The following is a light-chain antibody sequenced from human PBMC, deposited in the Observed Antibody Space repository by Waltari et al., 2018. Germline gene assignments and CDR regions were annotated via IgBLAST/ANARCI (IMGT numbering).Light chain of an antibody. V-gene: IGKV1-39*01. CDR2: APS. CDR1: QTTSRY. J-gene: IGKJ1*01. CDR3: QQSYSFTRT. Sequence: DIQMTQSTSSLSASVGDRVTITCRASQTTSRYLNWYQQKPGKAPNLLIYAPSSLQSGVPSRFSGSGSGRDFTLIITSLQPEDFATYYCQQSYSFTRTFGQGTKVEIK.